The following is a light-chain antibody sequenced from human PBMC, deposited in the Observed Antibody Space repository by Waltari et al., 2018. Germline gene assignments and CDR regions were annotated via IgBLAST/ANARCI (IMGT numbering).Light chain of an antibody. CDR3: QQYDNWSALT. J-gene: IGKJ4*02. CDR1: QSVRSN. Sequence: ELVMTHSPATLSVSPGDRATLPCRASQSVRSNLGWYQHKPGQAPRLLIYGAFTRATGIPARVSGSGSGTEFTLTISSLQSEDFAVYYCQQYDNWSALTFGGGTKVEIK. V-gene: IGKV3-15*01. CDR2: GAF.